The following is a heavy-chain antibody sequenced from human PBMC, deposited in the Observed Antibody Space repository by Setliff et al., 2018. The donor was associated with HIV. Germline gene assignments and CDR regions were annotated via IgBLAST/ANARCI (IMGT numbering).Heavy chain of an antibody. V-gene: IGHV3-74*01. CDR3: AIAEYSGKYY. Sequence: GSLRLSCAASGFTFSTYWMHWVRQAPGKGLVWVSHISSDGGSTNYADSVKGRFTISRDNANNTLYLQMNSLRVDDTAVYYCAIAEYSGKYYWGQGTLVTVSS. CDR2: ISSDGGST. J-gene: IGHJ4*02. D-gene: IGHD1-26*01. CDR1: GFTFSTYW.